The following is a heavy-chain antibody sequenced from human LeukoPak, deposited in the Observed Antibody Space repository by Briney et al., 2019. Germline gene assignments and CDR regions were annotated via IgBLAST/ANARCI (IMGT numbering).Heavy chain of an antibody. CDR3: AKLGGQEVYNYYVGV. D-gene: IGHD3-16*01. J-gene: IGHJ6*03. CDR1: GFTVSSNY. V-gene: IGHV3-53*04. CDR2: IYSGGST. Sequence: GGSLRLSCAASGFTVSSNYMSWVRQAPGKGLEWVSVIYSGGSTYYADSVKGRFTISRHNSKNTLYLQMNSLRAEDTAVYYCAKLGGQEVYNYYVGVWGKGTTVAVSS.